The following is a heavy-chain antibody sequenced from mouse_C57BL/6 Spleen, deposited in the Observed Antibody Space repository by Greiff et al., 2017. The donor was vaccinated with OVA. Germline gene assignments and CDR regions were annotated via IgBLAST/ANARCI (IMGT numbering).Heavy chain of an antibody. Sequence: VQLQQSGPELVKPGASVKISCKASGYTFTDYYMNWVKQSHGKSLEWIGDINPNNGGTSYNQKFKGKATLTVDKSSSTAYMELRSLTSEDSAVYYCARGYYYGSSYPYYWGQGTTLTVSS. J-gene: IGHJ2*01. CDR2: INPNNGGT. CDR3: ARGYYYGSSYPYY. CDR1: GYTFTDYY. D-gene: IGHD1-1*01. V-gene: IGHV1-26*01.